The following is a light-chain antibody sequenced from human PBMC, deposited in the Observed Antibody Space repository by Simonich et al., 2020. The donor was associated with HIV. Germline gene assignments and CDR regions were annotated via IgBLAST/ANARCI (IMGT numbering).Light chain of an antibody. CDR2: GAS. Sequence: EIVMTQSPVTLSVSPGQRATLSCRASQSISSNLAWYQQKPGQAPRLLIYGASTRATGIPARFSASGSGTEFTLTITSLQSEDFAVYYCQQYKYWYTFGQGTKLEIK. CDR3: QQYKYWYT. CDR1: QSISSN. V-gene: IGKV3-15*01. J-gene: IGKJ2*01.